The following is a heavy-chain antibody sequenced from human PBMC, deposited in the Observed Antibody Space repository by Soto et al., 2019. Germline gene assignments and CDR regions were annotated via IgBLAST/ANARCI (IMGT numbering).Heavy chain of an antibody. V-gene: IGHV4-34*01. CDR2: TNHSGST. CDR1: GGSFSGYY. D-gene: IGHD3-10*01. J-gene: IGHJ6*02. CDR3: ARARGKEVRGVIRYYYYGMDV. Sequence: ETLSLTCAVYGGSFSGYYWSWIRQPPGKGLEWIGETNHSGSTNYNPSLKSRVTISVDTSKNQFSLKLSSVTAADTAVYYCARARGKEVRGVIRYYYYGMDVWGQGTTVTVSS.